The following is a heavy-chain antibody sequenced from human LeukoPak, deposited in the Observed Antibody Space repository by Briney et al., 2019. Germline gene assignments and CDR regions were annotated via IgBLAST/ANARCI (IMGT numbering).Heavy chain of an antibody. CDR1: GFTFSNYD. Sequence: GGSLRLSCAASGFTFSNYDMHWVRQATGKGLEWVSAIGTAGDTYYPGSVKGRFTISRENAKNSLYLQMNSLRAGDTAVYYCARDRGGGHMDVWGKGTTVTISS. J-gene: IGHJ6*03. CDR3: ARDRGGGHMDV. CDR2: IGTAGDT. D-gene: IGHD2-15*01. V-gene: IGHV3-13*01.